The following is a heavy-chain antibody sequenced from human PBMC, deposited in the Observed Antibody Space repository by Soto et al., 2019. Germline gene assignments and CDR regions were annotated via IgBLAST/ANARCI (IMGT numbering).Heavy chain of an antibody. Sequence: GGSLRLSCAASGFTFCGSAMHWVRQASGKGLEWVGRIRSKANSYATAYAASVKGRFTISRDDSKNTAYLQMNSLKTEDTAVYYCTIRVDTAMAWIQHDYWGQGTLVTVSS. CDR2: IRSKANSYAT. CDR1: GFTFCGSA. D-gene: IGHD5-18*01. CDR3: TIRVDTAMAWIQHDY. V-gene: IGHV3-73*01. J-gene: IGHJ4*02.